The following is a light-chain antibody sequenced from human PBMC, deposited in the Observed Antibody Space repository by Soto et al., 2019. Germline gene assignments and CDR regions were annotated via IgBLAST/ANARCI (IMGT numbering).Light chain of an antibody. CDR1: RSISNN. CDR3: HQYGNSPIT. Sequence: RSPATLSVSPGERAPLSCRASRSISNNLALYQQKPGQAPRLLIYGTSSRATGIPDRFSGSGSGTDFTLTIIRREPEDFVVDYCHQYGNSPITFGQGTRLEIK. CDR2: GTS. J-gene: IGKJ5*01. V-gene: IGKV3-20*01.